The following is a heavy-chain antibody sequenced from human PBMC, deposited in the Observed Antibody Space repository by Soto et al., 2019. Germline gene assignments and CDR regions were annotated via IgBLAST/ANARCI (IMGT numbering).Heavy chain of an antibody. CDR3: ARDSNTYRDYYHGMDV. J-gene: IGHJ6*02. CDR1: GFTFSSYA. D-gene: IGHD3-10*02. CDR2: ISSDGSNK. V-gene: IGHV3-30-3*01. Sequence: QVQLVESGGGVVQPGRSLRLSCAASGFTFSSYAMYWVRQAPGKGLELAANISSDGSNKHYADSVKGRFTISRDNSNNTLYLQMNSMSVEDTAVYYCARDSNTYRDYYHGMDVWGQGTTGTVSS.